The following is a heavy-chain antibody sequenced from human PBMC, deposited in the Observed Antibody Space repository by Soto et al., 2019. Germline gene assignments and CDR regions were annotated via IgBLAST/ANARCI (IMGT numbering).Heavy chain of an antibody. CDR3: AHRLGPSAFGGVIVRGGWFDP. J-gene: IGHJ5*02. D-gene: IGHD3-16*02. CDR1: GFSLSTSGVG. CDR2: IYWNDDK. V-gene: IGHV2-5*01. Sequence: QITLKESGPTLVKPTQTLTLTCTFSGFSLSTSGVGVGWIRQPPGKALEWLALIYWNDDKRYSPSLKSRLTITKDTSKNQVVLTMTNMDPVDTATYYCAHRLGPSAFGGVIVRGGWFDPWGQGTLVTVSS.